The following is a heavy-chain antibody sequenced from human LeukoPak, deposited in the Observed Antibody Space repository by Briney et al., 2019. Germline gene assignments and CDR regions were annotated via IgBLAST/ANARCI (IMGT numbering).Heavy chain of an antibody. J-gene: IGHJ4*02. V-gene: IGHV3-23*01. D-gene: IGHD6-19*01. Sequence: GGSLRLSCAASGFTFSIYAMTWVRQAPGKGLEWVSTFYETDKTYYADSVKGRFTISRDTSKNMLYLQMNSLRDEDTAIYYCAKRGAGSGGLHFWGQGTLVTVSS. CDR3: AKRGAGSGGLHF. CDR2: FYETDKT. CDR1: GFTFSIYA.